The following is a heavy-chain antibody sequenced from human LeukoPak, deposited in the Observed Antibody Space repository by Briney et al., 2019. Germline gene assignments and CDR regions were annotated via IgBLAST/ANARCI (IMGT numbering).Heavy chain of an antibody. CDR3: ASGSHLYYYYGMDV. Sequence: PSETLSLTCAVYGGSFSGYYWSWIRQPPGKGLEWIGEINHSGSTNYNPSLKSRVTISVDTSKNQFSLKLSSVTAADTAVYYCASGSHLYYYYGMDVWGQGTTVTVSS. J-gene: IGHJ6*02. CDR1: GGSFSGYY. CDR2: INHSGST. V-gene: IGHV4-34*01.